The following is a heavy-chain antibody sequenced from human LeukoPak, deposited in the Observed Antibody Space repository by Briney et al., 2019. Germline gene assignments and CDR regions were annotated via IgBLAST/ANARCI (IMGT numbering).Heavy chain of an antibody. CDR1: GFTFSNYL. D-gene: IGHD2-8*01. J-gene: IGHJ3*02. CDR3: GRGGNGIDI. CDR2: INSDESNT. Sequence: PGGSLRLSCAASGFTFSNYLMHWDRQAPGKGLVWVSRINSDESNTNSYADSVKGRFTISRDNAKNTLYLQMNSLRAEDTAVYFCGRGGNGIDIWGQGTTVIVSS. V-gene: IGHV3-74*01.